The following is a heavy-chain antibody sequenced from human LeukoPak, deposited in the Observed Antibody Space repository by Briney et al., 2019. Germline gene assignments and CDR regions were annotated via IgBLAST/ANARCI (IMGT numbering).Heavy chain of an antibody. CDR2: IYSDGSST. J-gene: IGHJ4*02. D-gene: IGHD3-10*01. Sequence: GGSLRLSCAASGFTFRKFDMHWVRQAPGKGLVWVSRIYSDGSSTNYADSVKGRFTTSRDNSKNTLYLQMNSLRAEDTAVYYCARALDGSGSRSFDYWGQGTLVTVSS. CDR3: ARALDGSGSRSFDY. V-gene: IGHV3-74*01. CDR1: GFTFRKFD.